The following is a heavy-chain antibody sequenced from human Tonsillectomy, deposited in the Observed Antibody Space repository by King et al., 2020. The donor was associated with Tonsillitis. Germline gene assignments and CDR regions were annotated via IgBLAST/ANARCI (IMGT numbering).Heavy chain of an antibody. CDR2: ISSISSTI. V-gene: IGHV3-48*01. Sequence: VQLVESGGGFIQPGGSLRLSCAASGFTFTTYSMNWVRQAPGKGLEWVAYISSISSTIYYADSVKGRFTVSRDNAKNSLYLQMNSLRAEDTAVYYCARESYGEDAFDIWGQGTMVTVSS. CDR1: GFTFTTYS. D-gene: IGHD4-17*01. CDR3: ARESYGEDAFDI. J-gene: IGHJ3*02.